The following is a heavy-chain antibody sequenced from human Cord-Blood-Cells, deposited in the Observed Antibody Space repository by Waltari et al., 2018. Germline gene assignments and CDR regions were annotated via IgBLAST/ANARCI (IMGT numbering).Heavy chain of an antibody. CDR2: IIPIFGTA. V-gene: IGHV1-69*01. CDR1: GGTFSSYA. Sequence: QVQLVQSGAAVKKPGSSVKVSCKASGGTFSSYAISWVRQAPGQGLEWMGGIIPIFGTANYAQKFQGRVTITADESTSTAYMELSSLRSEDTAVYYCARDLLSPGATIFGVVGWFDPWGQGTLVTVSS. CDR3: ARDLLSPGATIFGVVGWFDP. D-gene: IGHD3-3*01. J-gene: IGHJ5*02.